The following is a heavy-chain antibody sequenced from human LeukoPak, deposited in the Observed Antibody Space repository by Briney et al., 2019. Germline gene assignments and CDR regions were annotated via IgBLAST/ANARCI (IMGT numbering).Heavy chain of an antibody. D-gene: IGHD3-22*01. CDR1: GYTFTGYY. CDR3: ARERRPHYYDSIGYYFDY. V-gene: IGHV1-2*02. CDR2: INPNSGGT. J-gene: IGHJ4*02. Sequence: ASVKVFCKASGYTFTGYYMHWVRQAPGQGLEWMGWINPNSGGTNHAQKFQGRVTMTRDTSISTAYMELSRLRSDDTAVYYCARERRPHYYDSIGYYFDYWGQGTLVTVSS.